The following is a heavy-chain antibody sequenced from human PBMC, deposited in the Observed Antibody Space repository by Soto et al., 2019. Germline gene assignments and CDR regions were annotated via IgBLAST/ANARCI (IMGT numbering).Heavy chain of an antibody. Sequence: ASVKVSCKASGYTFTGYYMHWVRQAPGQGLEWMGWINPNSGGTNYAQKFQGWVTMTRDTSISTAYMELSRLRSDDTAVYYCARDRIAAASQYYYYYYGMDVWGQGTTVTVSS. J-gene: IGHJ6*02. CDR3: ARDRIAAASQYYYYYYGMDV. D-gene: IGHD6-13*01. V-gene: IGHV1-2*04. CDR2: INPNSGGT. CDR1: GYTFTGYY.